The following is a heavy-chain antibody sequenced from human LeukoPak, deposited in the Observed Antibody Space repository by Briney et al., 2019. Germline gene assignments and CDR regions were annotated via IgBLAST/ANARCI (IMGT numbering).Heavy chain of an antibody. CDR1: GYTFTSYG. J-gene: IGHJ4*02. D-gene: IGHD5-12*01. Sequence: ASVKVSCKASGYTFTSYGISWVRQAPGQGLEWMGWISAYNGNTNYAQKLQGRVTMTTDTSTSTAYMELRSLRSDDTAVYYCARENSGYDLGYFDYWGQGTLVTVSS. V-gene: IGHV1-18*01. CDR3: ARENSGYDLGYFDY. CDR2: ISAYNGNT.